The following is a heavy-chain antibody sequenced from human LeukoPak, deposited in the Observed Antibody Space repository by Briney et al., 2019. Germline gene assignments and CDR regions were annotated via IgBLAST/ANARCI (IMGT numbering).Heavy chain of an antibody. Sequence: GGSLRLSCAASGFTFSSYAMSWVRQAPGKGLEWVSAISNSGGSTNYADSVKGRFTISRDNSKDTLYLRMNSLTAEDTAVYYCAKGGDYDILTAYYNSWGQGTLVTVSS. CDR3: AKGGDYDILTAYYNS. V-gene: IGHV3-23*01. J-gene: IGHJ4*02. CDR1: GFTFSSYA. D-gene: IGHD3-9*01. CDR2: ISNSGGST.